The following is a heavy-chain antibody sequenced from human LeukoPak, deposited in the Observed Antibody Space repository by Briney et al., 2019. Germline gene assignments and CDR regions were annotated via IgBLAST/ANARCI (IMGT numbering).Heavy chain of an antibody. Sequence: SETLSLTCAVSGGSISSSNWWSWVRQPPGKGLEWIGEIYHSGSTYYNPSLKSRVTISVDKSKNQFSLKLSSVTAADTAVYYCARARGGYYDDAFDIWGQGTMVTVSS. CDR1: GGSISSSNW. D-gene: IGHD1-26*01. J-gene: IGHJ3*02. CDR3: ARARGGYYDDAFDI. CDR2: IYHSGST. V-gene: IGHV4-4*02.